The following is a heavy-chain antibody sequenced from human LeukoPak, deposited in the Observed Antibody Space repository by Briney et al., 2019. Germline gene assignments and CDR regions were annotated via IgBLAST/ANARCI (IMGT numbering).Heavy chain of an antibody. CDR2: INHSGST. Sequence: SETLSLTCAVYGGSFSGYYWSWIRQPPGKGLEWIGEINHSGSTNYNPSLKSRVTISVDTSKNQFSLKLSSVTAADTAVYYCARGWVERWYYYYYMDVWGKGTTVTVSS. V-gene: IGHV4-34*01. CDR3: ARGWVERWYYYYYMDV. D-gene: IGHD2-15*01. J-gene: IGHJ6*03. CDR1: GGSFSGYY.